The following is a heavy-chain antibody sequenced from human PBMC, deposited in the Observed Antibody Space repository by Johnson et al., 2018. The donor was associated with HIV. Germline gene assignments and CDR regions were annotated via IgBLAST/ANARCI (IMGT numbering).Heavy chain of an antibody. CDR2: IFTVGDV. CDR1: GITVSSNY. J-gene: IGHJ3*01. Sequence: ELLVESGGGLAQPGGSLRLSCAASGITVSSNYMSWVRQAPGKGLEWVSVIFTVGDVYYADSVKGRFTISRDNSKNILYLQMNSLRPEDTAVYYCARDGRDMVTRGSFDVWGQGTVVTVSS. D-gene: IGHD5-18*01. V-gene: IGHV3-66*02. CDR3: ARDGRDMVTRGSFDV.